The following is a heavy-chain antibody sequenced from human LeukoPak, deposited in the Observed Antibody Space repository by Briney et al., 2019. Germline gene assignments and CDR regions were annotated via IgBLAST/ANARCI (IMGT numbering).Heavy chain of an antibody. CDR1: GFTFSTYA. CDR2: IPYDGSNK. Sequence: GGSLRLSCAASGFTFSTYAMHWVRQAPVKGLEWVAIIPYDGSNKYYADSVKGRFTISRDNAKNSLYLQMNSLRDEDTAVYFCARRYCTPSSCYSDYWGQGALVTVSS. D-gene: IGHD2-8*01. V-gene: IGHV3-30-3*01. J-gene: IGHJ4*02. CDR3: ARRYCTPSSCYSDY.